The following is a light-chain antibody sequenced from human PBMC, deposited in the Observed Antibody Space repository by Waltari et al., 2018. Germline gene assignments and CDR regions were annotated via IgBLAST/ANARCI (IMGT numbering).Light chain of an antibody. J-gene: IGLJ2*01. Sequence: SYELTRSASVSVSPGQTASITCSGDKLGDKYASWYQQKPGQSPVLVMYQDSKRPSGIPGRFSGSNSGNTATLTISGTQAMDEADYYCQAWDSSTGIFGGGTKLTVL. CDR3: QAWDSSTGI. CDR1: KLGDKY. V-gene: IGLV3-1*01. CDR2: QDS.